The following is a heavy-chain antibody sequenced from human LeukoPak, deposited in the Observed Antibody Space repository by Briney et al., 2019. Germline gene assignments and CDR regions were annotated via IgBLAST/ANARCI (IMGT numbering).Heavy chain of an antibody. CDR1: GGSASRGSYY. D-gene: IGHD2-15*01. CDR2: IYNSGST. V-gene: IGHV4-61*01. Sequence: SETLSLTCTVSGGSASRGSYYWSWIRQPPGKGLEWIGYIYNSGSTNYNPSLKSRVTISVDTSKNQFSLKLSSVTAADTAVYYCARALREGWDCSGATCYSFGYWGQGTLVTVSS. CDR3: ARALREGWDCSGATCYSFGY. J-gene: IGHJ4*02.